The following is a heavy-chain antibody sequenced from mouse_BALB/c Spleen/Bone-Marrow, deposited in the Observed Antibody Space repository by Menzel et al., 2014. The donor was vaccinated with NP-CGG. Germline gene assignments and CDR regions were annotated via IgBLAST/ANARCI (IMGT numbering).Heavy chain of an antibody. CDR3: ARAHFYGNYFDY. V-gene: IGHV5-17*02. CDR2: VSTGSTII. D-gene: IGHD2-1*01. Sequence: EVKLMESGGGLVQPGGSRKFSCAASGFTFSNFGMHWFRQSPEKGLEWVAFVSTGSTIIYYADTVKGRFTISRDNPQNSLFLKMPSLRSEAADIYYYARAHFYGNYFDYWGQGTTLTVSS. CDR1: GFTFSNFG. J-gene: IGHJ2*01.